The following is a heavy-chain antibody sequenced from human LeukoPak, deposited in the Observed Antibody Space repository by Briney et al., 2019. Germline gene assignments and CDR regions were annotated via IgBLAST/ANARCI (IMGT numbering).Heavy chain of an antibody. J-gene: IGHJ3*02. Sequence: SETLSLTCSVSGGSISGYYWSWIRQPPGKGLEWIGYIYYSGSTNYNPSLQSRVSISVDTSKNQCSLRLNSVTAADAAVYYCARRVVTTISAFDIWGQGTMVIVSS. CDR1: GGSISGYY. V-gene: IGHV4-59*01. CDR3: ARRVVTTISAFDI. D-gene: IGHD5-12*01. CDR2: IYYSGST.